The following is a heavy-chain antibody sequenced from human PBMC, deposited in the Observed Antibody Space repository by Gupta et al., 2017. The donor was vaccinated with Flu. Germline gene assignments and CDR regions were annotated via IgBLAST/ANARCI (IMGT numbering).Heavy chain of an antibody. D-gene: IGHD4-17*01. CDR2: IYYSGST. V-gene: IGHV4-39*01. J-gene: IGHJ4*02. Sequence: QLQLQESGPGLVKPSETLSLTCTVSGGSISSSSYYWGWIRQPPGKGLEWIGSIYYSGSTYYNPSLKSRVTISVDTSKNQFSLKLSSVTAADTAVYYCARHSRDDDYDFDYWGQGTLVTVSS. CDR3: ARHSRDDDYDFDY. CDR1: GGSISSSSYY.